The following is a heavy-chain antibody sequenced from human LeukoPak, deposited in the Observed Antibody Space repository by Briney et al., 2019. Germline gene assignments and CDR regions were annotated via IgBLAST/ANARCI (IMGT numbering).Heavy chain of an antibody. J-gene: IGHJ4*02. V-gene: IGHV4-59*08. CDR2: VYHSGST. CDR3: ARSIPTFGTAVAGYHFFDF. D-gene: IGHD6-19*01. CDR1: GGSIRTYY. Sequence: PSETLSLTCTVSGGSIRTYYWSWIRQSPGKGLEWIGYVYHSGSTNYNPSLRSRATISVDTSENQFSLRLISVTAADTAMYYCARSIPTFGTAVAGYHFFDFWGRGTLVTVSS.